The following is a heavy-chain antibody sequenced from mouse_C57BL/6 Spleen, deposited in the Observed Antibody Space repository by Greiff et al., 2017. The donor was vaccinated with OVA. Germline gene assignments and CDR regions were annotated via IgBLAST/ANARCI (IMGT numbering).Heavy chain of an antibody. CDR1: GYTFTSYW. J-gene: IGHJ2*01. V-gene: IGHV1-69*01. D-gene: IGHD3-2*02. CDR3: ARAQATYYFDY. CDR2: IDPPDSYT. Sequence: QVQLKQPGAELVMPGASVKLSCKASGYTFTSYWMHWVKQRPGQGLEWIGEIDPPDSYTTYNQKFKGKSTLTVAKSSSTAYIQLSSLTSEDSAVYYCARAQATYYFDYWGQGTTLTVSS.